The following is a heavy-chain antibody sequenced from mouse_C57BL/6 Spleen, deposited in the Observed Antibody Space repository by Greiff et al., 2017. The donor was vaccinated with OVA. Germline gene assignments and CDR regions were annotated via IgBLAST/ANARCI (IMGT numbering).Heavy chain of an antibody. CDR1: GYTFTSYW. Sequence: QVQLQQPGAELVKPGASVKLSCKASGYTFTSYWMQWVKQRPGQGLEWIGEIDPSDSYTNYNQKFKGKATLTVDTSSITAYMQLSSLTSEDSAVYYCARGDDYDGGLFAYWGQGTLVTVSA. D-gene: IGHD2-4*01. CDR2: IDPSDSYT. CDR3: ARGDDYDGGLFAY. V-gene: IGHV1-50*01. J-gene: IGHJ3*01.